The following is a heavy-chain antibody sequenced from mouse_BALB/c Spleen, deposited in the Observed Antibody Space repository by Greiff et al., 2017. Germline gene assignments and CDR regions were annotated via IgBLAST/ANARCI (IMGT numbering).Heavy chain of an antibody. D-gene: IGHD1-2*01. CDR3: ASITTATVYFDV. CDR1: GFTFSDYY. V-gene: IGHV5-4*02. CDR2: ISDGGSYT. J-gene: IGHJ1*01. Sequence: EVKVVESGGGLVKPGGSLKLSCAASGFTFSDYYMYWVRQTPEKRLEWVATISDGGSYTYYPDSVKGRFTISRDNAKNNLYLQMSSLKSEDTAMYYCASITTATVYFDVWGAGTTVTVSS.